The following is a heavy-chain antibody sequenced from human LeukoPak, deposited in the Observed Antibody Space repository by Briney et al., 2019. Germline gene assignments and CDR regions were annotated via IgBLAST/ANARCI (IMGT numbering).Heavy chain of an antibody. Sequence: SETLSLTCTVSGGSVSSYYWSWIRRPPGRGLEWIAYLSHSGSSDSNPSLTSRVTTLVDTSKNQFSLKLTSVTAADTAVYYCARARYANAWYAFDIWGHGTIVTVSS. CDR1: GGSVSSYY. CDR2: LSHSGSS. D-gene: IGHD2-2*01. V-gene: IGHV4-59*02. CDR3: ARARYANAWYAFDI. J-gene: IGHJ3*02.